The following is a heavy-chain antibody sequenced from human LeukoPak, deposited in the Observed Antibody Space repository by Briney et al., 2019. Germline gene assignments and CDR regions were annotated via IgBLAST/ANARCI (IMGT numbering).Heavy chain of an antibody. D-gene: IGHD6-6*01. J-gene: IGHJ4*02. CDR1: GFTFNSYA. V-gene: IGHV3-23*01. CDR2: ISDSVGNT. Sequence: GGSLRLSCAASGFTFNSYAMSWVRQAPWERLQWVSGISDSVGNTYYADSVRGRFTISRDNSKNTLYLQMNSLRAEDTAVYYCARHRSSWLIDYWGQGTLVTVSS. CDR3: ARHRSSWLIDY.